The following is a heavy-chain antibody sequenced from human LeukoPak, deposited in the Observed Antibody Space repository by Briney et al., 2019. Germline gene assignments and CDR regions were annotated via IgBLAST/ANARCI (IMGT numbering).Heavy chain of an antibody. J-gene: IGHJ6*02. CDR1: GYTFTGYY. CDR3: AREGAIFGAVSRQREFCMDV. D-gene: IGHD3-3*01. V-gene: IGHV1-2*02. CDR2: INPNSGGT. Sequence: GASVKVSCKASGYTFTGYYMHWVRQAPGQGLEWMGWINPNSGGTNYAQKFQGRVTMTRDTSISTAYMELSRLRSDDTAVYYCAREGAIFGAVSRQREFCMDVWGQGTTVTVSS.